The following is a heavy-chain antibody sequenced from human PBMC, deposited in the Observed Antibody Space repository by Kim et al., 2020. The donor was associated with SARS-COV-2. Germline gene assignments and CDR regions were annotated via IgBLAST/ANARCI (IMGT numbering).Heavy chain of an antibody. V-gene: IGHV3-21*06. J-gene: IGHJ4*02. Sequence: ESVKWRFTISRDNAKNSMFLQMDSLSAEDTAVYYCVRGKLSGSGYDYYFDYWGQGTLVTVSS. CDR3: VRGKLSGSGYDYYFDY. D-gene: IGHD5-12*01.